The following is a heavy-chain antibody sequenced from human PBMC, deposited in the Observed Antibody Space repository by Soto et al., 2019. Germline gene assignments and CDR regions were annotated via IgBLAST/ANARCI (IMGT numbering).Heavy chain of an antibody. CDR2: ISGSGGST. D-gene: IGHD2-15*01. CDR1: GFTVSSYA. J-gene: IGHJ6*02. V-gene: IGHV3-23*01. CDR3: ARKRYCRGGSCYSVLPYGMDV. Sequence: PGGSLRLSCSASGFTVSSYAMSWVRQAPGKGLEWVSAISGSGGSTYYADSVKGRFTISRDNSKNTLYLQMNSLRAEDTAVYYCARKRYCRGGSCYSVLPYGMDVWGQGTTVTVSS.